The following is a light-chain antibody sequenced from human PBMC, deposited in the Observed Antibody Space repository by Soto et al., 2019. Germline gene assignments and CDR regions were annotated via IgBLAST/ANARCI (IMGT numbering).Light chain of an antibody. Sequence: DIQMTQSPSSLSASVGDRVTITCRASQNIDSYLNWYQQRPGKAPKLLIHDASSLQSGVPSRFSGSGSGTGFTLTIASLQPEDFATYYCQQSHDTPRTFGQGTKVDIK. CDR1: QNIDSY. J-gene: IGKJ1*01. CDR3: QQSHDTPRT. CDR2: DAS. V-gene: IGKV1-39*01.